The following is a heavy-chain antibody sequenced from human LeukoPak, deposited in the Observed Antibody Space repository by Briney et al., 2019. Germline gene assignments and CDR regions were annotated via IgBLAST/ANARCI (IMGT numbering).Heavy chain of an antibody. D-gene: IGHD2-15*01. J-gene: IGHJ3*02. CDR3: ARAYCSGGSCYPGGGDDAFDI. CDR2: IYYSGST. CDR1: GGSISSYY. Sequence: SETLSLTCTVSGGSISSYYWSWIRQPPGKGLEWIGYIYYSGSTNYNPSLKSRVTISVDTSKNQFSLKLSSVTAADAAVYYCARAYCSGGSCYPGGGDDAFDIWGQGTMVTVSS. V-gene: IGHV4-59*01.